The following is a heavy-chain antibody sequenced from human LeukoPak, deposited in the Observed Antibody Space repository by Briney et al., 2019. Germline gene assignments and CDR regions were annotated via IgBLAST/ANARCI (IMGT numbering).Heavy chain of an antibody. D-gene: IGHD3-22*01. Sequence: GGSLRLSCAASGFTVSSNYMSWVRQAPGKGLEWVSVIYSGGSTYYADSVKGRFTISRDNSKNTLYLQMNSLRAEDTAVYYCARDGITMKKDYWGQGTLVTVSS. CDR2: IYSGGST. CDR1: GFTVSSNY. CDR3: ARDGITMKKDY. V-gene: IGHV3-53*01. J-gene: IGHJ4*02.